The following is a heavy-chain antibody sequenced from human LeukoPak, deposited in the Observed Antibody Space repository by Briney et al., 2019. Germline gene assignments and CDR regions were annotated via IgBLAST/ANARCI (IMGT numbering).Heavy chain of an antibody. J-gene: IGHJ4*02. CDR2: IYYSGST. D-gene: IGHD6-13*01. CDR3: ARGAGSSWYMDY. Sequence: SQTLSLTCTVSGGSISSGGYYWSWVRQHPGKGLEWIGYIYYSGSTYYNPSLKRRVTISVDTSKKQFYLKLSSVTAADTAVYYCARGAGSSWYMDYWGQGTLVTVSS. CDR1: GGSISSGGYY. V-gene: IGHV4-31*03.